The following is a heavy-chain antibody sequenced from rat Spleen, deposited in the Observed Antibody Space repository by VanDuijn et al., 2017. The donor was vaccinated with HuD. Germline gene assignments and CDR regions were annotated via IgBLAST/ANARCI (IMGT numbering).Heavy chain of an antibody. CDR2: IWGDGST. V-gene: IGHV2-13*01. CDR3: TRSYGGYSQHWFAY. J-gene: IGHJ3*01. Sequence: QVHLKESGPGRVQPSQTLSLTCTVSGFSLSRHGVIWVRQSPEKGLEWMGGIWGDGSTDYNSALKSRLTITRDTSKSQLFLKMNSLQADDTAIYFCTRSYGGYSQHWFAYWGQGTLVTVSS. D-gene: IGHD1-11*01. CDR1: GFSLSRHG.